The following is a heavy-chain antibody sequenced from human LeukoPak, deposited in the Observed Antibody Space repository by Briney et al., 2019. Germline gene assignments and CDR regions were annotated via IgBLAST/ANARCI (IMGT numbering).Heavy chain of an antibody. CDR2: ISYDGSNK. Sequence: GRSLRLSCAAFGFTFSNFGMYWVRQAPGKGLEWVAVISYDGSNKYHADSVKGRFTISRDNSKNTLSLQMNSLRLEDTAVYYCARDFRPGSPDYLDYWGQGTLVTVSS. CDR3: ARDFRPGSPDYLDY. CDR1: GFTFSNFG. D-gene: IGHD1-14*01. V-gene: IGHV3-30-3*01. J-gene: IGHJ4*02.